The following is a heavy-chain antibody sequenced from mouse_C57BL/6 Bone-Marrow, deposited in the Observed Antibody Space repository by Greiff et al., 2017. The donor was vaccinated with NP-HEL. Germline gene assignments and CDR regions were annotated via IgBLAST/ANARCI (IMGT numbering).Heavy chain of an antibody. V-gene: IGHV1-26*01. Sequence: VQLQQSGPELVKPGASVKISCKASGYTFTDYYMNWVKQSHGKSLEWIGDINPNNGGTSYNQKFKGKATLTVDKSSSTAYMELRSLTSEDSAVYYCAREPHYYAMDYWGQGTSVTVSS. CDR3: AREPHYYAMDY. CDR1: GYTFTDYY. CDR2: INPNNGGT. J-gene: IGHJ4*01.